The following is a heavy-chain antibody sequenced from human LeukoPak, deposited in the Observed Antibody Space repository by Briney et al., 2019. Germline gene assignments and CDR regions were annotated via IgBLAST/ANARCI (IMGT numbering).Heavy chain of an antibody. Sequence: KPSETLSLTCTVSGGSISSSSYYWGWIRQPPGKGLEWIGSVYYSGSTNYNPSLKSRVTISVDKSKNQFSLKLSSVTAADTAVYYCARAYSSGWYFDYWGQGTLVTVSS. CDR1: GGSISSSSYY. J-gene: IGHJ4*02. D-gene: IGHD6-19*01. V-gene: IGHV4-39*07. CDR2: VYYSGST. CDR3: ARAYSSGWYFDY.